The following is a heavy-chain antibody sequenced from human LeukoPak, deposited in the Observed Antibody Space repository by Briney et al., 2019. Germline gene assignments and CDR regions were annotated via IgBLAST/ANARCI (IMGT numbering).Heavy chain of an antibody. CDR2: IYYSGST. V-gene: IGHV4-39*01. CDR1: GGSINSSSYY. D-gene: IGHD3-3*01. CDR3: ARQAIFGVVIDWFDP. J-gene: IGHJ5*02. Sequence: SETLSLTCTVSGGSINSSSYYWGWIRQPPGKGLEWIGSIYYSGSTYYNPSLKSRVTISVDTSKNQFSLKLSSVTAADTAVYYCARQAIFGVVIDWFDPWGQGTLVTVSS.